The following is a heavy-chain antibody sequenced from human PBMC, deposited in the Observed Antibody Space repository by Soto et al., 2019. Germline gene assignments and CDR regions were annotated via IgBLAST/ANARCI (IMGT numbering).Heavy chain of an antibody. CDR3: ARHHDSSGYYYGMDV. CDR1: GYGFTSYW. J-gene: IGHJ6*02. V-gene: IGHV5-51*01. D-gene: IGHD3-22*01. Sequence: PGVSLTNSCKGSGYGFTSYWIGWLRQMPGKGLEWMGIIYPGDSDTRYSPSFQGQVTTSADKSISTAYLQWSSLKASDTAMYYCARHHDSSGYYYGMDVWGQGTTVTVSS. CDR2: IYPGDSDT.